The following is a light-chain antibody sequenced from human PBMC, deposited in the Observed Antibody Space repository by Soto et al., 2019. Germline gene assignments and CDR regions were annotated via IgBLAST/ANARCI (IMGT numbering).Light chain of an antibody. Sequence: IKLNQSPSSLSASVGDRVTITCRASQGISSYLAWYQQKPGKAPKLLIYAASTLQSGVPSRFSGSGSGTDFTLTISSLQPEDFATYYCQQLNSYPLTFGGGTKVDI. CDR1: QGISSY. CDR3: QQLNSYPLT. J-gene: IGKJ4*01. CDR2: AAS. V-gene: IGKV1-9*01.